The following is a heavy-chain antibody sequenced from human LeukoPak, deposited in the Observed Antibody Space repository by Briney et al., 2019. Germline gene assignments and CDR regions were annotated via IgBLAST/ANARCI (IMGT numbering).Heavy chain of an antibody. CDR3: ANDYGGDGLFDY. D-gene: IGHD4-23*01. CDR1: GYTFTSYY. V-gene: IGHV1-46*01. J-gene: IGHJ4*02. Sequence: ASVKVSCKASGYTFTSYYMHWVRQAPGQGLEWMGIINPSGGSTSYAQKFQGRVTMTRNTSISTAYMELSSLRSEDTAVYYCANDYGGDGLFDYWGQGTLVTVSS. CDR2: INPSGGST.